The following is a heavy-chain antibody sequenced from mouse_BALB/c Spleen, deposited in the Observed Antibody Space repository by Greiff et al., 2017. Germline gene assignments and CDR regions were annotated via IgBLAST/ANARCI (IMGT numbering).Heavy chain of an antibody. CDR2: INPDSSTI. CDR3: ARPGAYYRYDEGLYFDY. J-gene: IGHJ2*01. CDR1: GFDFSRYW. V-gene: IGHV4-1*02. D-gene: IGHD2-14*01. Sequence: EVKLVESGGGLVQPGGSLKLSCAASGFDFSRYWMSWVRQAPGKGLEWIGEINPDSSTINYTPSLKDKFIISRDNAKNTLYLQMSKVRSEDTALYYCARPGAYYRYDEGLYFDYWGQGTTLTVSS.